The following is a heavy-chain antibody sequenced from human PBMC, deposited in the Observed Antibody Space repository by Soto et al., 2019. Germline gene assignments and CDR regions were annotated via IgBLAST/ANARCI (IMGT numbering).Heavy chain of an antibody. V-gene: IGHV3-49*03. CDR2: IRSKAYGGTT. Sequence: PVGSLRLSCTASGFTFGDYAMSWFRQAPGKGLEWVGFIRSKAYGGTTEYAASVKGRFTISRDDSKSIAYLQMNSLKTENTAVYYCTRNWNYATYYGDYAYYYYYMDVWGKGTTVTVSS. D-gene: IGHD4-17*01. CDR1: GFTFGDYA. CDR3: TRNWNYATYYGDYAYYYYYMDV. J-gene: IGHJ6*03.